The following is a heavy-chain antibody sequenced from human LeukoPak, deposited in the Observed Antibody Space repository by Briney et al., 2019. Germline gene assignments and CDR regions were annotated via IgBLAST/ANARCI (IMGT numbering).Heavy chain of an antibody. CDR3: ARGPYSSGWYFGFAYYYYGMDV. D-gene: IGHD6-19*01. CDR1: GFTFSSYG. V-gene: IGHV3-33*01. J-gene: IGHJ6*02. CDR2: IWYDGSNK. Sequence: PGGSLRLSCAASGFTFSSYGMHWVRQAPGKGLEWVAVIWYDGSNKYYADSVKGRFTISRDNSKNTLYLQMNSLRAEDTAVYYCARGPYSSGWYFGFAYYYYGMDVWGQGTTVTVSS.